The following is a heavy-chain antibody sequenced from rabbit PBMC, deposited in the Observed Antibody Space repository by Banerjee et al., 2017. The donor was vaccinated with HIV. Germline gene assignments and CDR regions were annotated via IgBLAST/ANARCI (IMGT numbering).Heavy chain of an antibody. CDR2: IYGGSSGST. CDR1: GFSFSSSYY. D-gene: IGHD1-1*01. CDR3: ARGDSYTSSSTYYKDFNL. J-gene: IGHJ4*01. Sequence: QEQLEESGGDLVKPEGSLTLTCTASGFSFSSSYYMHWVRQAPGKGLEWIACIYGGSSGSTYYASWAKGRFTVSKTSSTTVTLQMTSLTAADTATYFCARGDSYTSSSTYYKDFNLWGPGTLVT. V-gene: IGHV1S45*01.